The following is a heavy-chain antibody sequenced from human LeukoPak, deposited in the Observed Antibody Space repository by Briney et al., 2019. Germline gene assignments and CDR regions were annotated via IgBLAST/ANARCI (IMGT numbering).Heavy chain of an antibody. V-gene: IGHV3-23*01. J-gene: IGHJ4*02. D-gene: IGHD3-3*01. CDR1: GFTFSSYA. Sequence: GGSLRLSCAASGFTFSSYAMSWVRQAPGKGLEWVSAISGSGGSTYYADSVKGRFTISRDNSKNTLYLQMNSLRAEDTAVYYCAGGARYDFWSGSLDSWGQGTLVTLSS. CDR3: AGGARYDFWSGSLDS. CDR2: ISGSGGST.